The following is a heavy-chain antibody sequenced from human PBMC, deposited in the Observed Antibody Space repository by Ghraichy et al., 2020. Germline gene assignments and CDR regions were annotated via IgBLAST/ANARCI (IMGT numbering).Heavy chain of an antibody. J-gene: IGHJ6*02. D-gene: IGHD3-10*01. CDR2: IYYSGST. Sequence: SETLSLTCTVSGGSISSSSYYWGWIRQPPGKGLEWIGSIYYSGSTYYNPSLKSRVTISVDTSKNQFSLKLSSVTAADTAVYYCARERWFGELYPGYYYYYGMDVWGQGTTVTVSS. CDR3: ARERWFGELYPGYYYYYGMDV. V-gene: IGHV4-39*07. CDR1: GGSISSSSYY.